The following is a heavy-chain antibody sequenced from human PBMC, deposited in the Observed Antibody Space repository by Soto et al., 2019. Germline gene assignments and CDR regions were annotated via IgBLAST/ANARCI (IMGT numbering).Heavy chain of an antibody. CDR3: AGRFLEWVQDPGADAFDI. V-gene: IGHV1-18*01. J-gene: IGHJ3*02. CDR2: ISAYNGNT. D-gene: IGHD3-3*01. Sequence: ASVKVSCKASGYTFTSYGISWVRQAPGQGLEWMGWISAYNGNTNYAQKLQGRVTMTTDTSASTAYMELRSLRSDDTAVYYCAGRFLEWVQDPGADAFDIWGQGTMVTVSS. CDR1: GYTFTSYG.